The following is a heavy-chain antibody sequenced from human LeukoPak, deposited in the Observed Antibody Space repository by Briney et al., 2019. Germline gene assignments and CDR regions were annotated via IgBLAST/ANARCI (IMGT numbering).Heavy chain of an antibody. D-gene: IGHD3-22*01. CDR2: IYYSGST. CDR3: ARERVYYDTQLNNWLDP. J-gene: IGHJ5*02. Sequence: SETLSLTCTVSGGSISSHYWSWIRQPPGKGLEWIGYIYYSGSTNHNPSLKSRVTISVDTSKNQFSLKLSSVTAADTAVYYCARERVYYDTQLNNWLDPWGQGTLVTVSS. V-gene: IGHV4-59*11. CDR1: GGSISSHY.